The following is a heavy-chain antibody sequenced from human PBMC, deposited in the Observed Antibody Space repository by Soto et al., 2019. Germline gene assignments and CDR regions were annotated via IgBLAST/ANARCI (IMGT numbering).Heavy chain of an antibody. Sequence: EVQLVESGGGLVQPGGSLRLSCAASGFSVSSNYMSWVRQAPGKGLEWVSVTYSGGTTYYADSVKGRFTISRQNSKNTVYLQMNSLRPEDTAVYYCARGPQWLVRGILPFDPWGQGTLVTVSS. D-gene: IGHD6-19*01. CDR3: ARGPQWLVRGILPFDP. CDR2: TYSGGTT. J-gene: IGHJ5*02. CDR1: GFSVSSNY. V-gene: IGHV3-53*04.